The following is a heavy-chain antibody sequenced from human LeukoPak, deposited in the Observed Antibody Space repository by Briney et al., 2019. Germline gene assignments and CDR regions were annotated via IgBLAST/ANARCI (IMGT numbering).Heavy chain of an antibody. V-gene: IGHV3-23*01. Sequence: GGSLRLSCAASGFTFSSYAMSWVRQAPGKGLEWVSAISGSGGSTYYAGSVKGRFTISRDNSKNTLYLQMNSLRAEDTAVYYCAKEGYYCSSTSCPNWFDPWGQGTLVTVCS. J-gene: IGHJ5*02. CDR2: ISGSGGST. CDR1: GFTFSSYA. CDR3: AKEGYYCSSTSCPNWFDP. D-gene: IGHD2-2*01.